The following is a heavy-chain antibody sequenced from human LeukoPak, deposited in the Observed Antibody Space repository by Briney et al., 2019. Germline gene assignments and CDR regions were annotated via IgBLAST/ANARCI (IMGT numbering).Heavy chain of an antibody. D-gene: IGHD3-22*01. CDR1: GITLSNYG. Sequence: PGGSLRLSCAVSGITLSNYGMSWVRQAPGKGLEWVAGISGSGGGTDYADSVKGRFTISRDNARNTLYLQMNSLRVEDTAAYFCAKRGVVIRVILVAFHKEAYYFDSWGQGALVTVSS. CDR3: AKRGVVIRVILVAFHKEAYYFDS. CDR2: ISGSGGGT. J-gene: IGHJ4*02. V-gene: IGHV3-23*01.